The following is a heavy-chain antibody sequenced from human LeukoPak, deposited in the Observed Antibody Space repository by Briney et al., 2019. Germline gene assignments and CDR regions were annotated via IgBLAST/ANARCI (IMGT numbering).Heavy chain of an antibody. CDR3: ASIGTTVTTFDY. D-gene: IGHD4-17*01. V-gene: IGHV4-59*01. CDR2: IYYSGST. Sequence: SETLSLTCTVSGGSISSYYWSWIRQPAGKGLEWIGYIYYSGSTNYNPSLKSRVTISVDTSKNQFSLKLSSVTAADTAVYYCASIGTTVTTFDYWGQGTLVTVSS. CDR1: GGSISSYY. J-gene: IGHJ4*02.